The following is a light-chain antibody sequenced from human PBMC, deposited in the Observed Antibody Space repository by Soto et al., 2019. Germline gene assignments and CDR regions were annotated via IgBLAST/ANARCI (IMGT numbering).Light chain of an antibody. CDR1: NIGSKS. CDR2: RDT. Sequence: SYELTQPLSVSVALGQTARITCGGHNIGSKSVHWYQQRPGQAPVLIIYRDTNRPSGIPERFSGSNSGNTATLTPSRAQVGDEADYFCHAWDSNTVVFGGGTKLTVL. CDR3: HAWDSNTVV. V-gene: IGLV3-9*01. J-gene: IGLJ2*01.